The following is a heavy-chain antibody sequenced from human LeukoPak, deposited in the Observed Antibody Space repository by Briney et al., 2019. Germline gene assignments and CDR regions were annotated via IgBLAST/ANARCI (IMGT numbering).Heavy chain of an antibody. J-gene: IGHJ4*02. CDR2: ILTAGKT. D-gene: IGHD6-6*01. V-gene: IGHV3-53*01. CDR3: VGTIASRGSEY. Sequence: GGSLRLSCAASGLTVSSNFMSWVRQAPGKGLEWVSVILTAGKTYYADSVKGRFTVSRDNAKNTVYLQMNNLRVDDTAMYYCVGTIASRGSEYWGQGALVTASS. CDR1: GLTVSSNF.